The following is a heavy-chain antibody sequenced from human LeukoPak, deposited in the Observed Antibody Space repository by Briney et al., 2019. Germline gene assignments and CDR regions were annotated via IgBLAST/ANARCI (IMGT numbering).Heavy chain of an antibody. CDR2: IKESESEG. CDR3: AGVGADLKNYYMDV. V-gene: IGHV3-7*01. CDR1: GFTFRIYW. J-gene: IGHJ6*03. Sequence: GGSLRLSCAASGFTFRIYWMTWVRQAPGKGPEWVATIKESESEGYYVDSVKGRFTISRDNAKNSLHLHMNSLRAEDTAVYYCAGVGADLKNYYMDVWGKGTTVTVSS.